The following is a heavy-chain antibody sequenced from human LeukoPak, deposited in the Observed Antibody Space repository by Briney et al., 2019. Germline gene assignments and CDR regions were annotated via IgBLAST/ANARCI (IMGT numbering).Heavy chain of an antibody. CDR3: AKRSHMLGATNPNYYFDH. CDR1: GFTFSAYA. V-gene: IGHV3-23*01. J-gene: IGHJ4*02. Sequence: PGGSLRLSCAASGFTFSAYAMSWVRQAPGKGLEWVSTLIASGGDTYYADSVKGRFTISRDNSKNTLYLQMNSLSAEGTAVYYCAKRSHMLGATNPNYYFDHWGQGTLVTVSS. CDR2: LIASGGDT. D-gene: IGHD1-26*01.